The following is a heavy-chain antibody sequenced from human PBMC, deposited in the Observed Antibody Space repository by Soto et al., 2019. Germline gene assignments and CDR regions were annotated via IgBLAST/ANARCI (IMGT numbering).Heavy chain of an antibody. CDR1: GDSFSTYA. J-gene: IGHJ4*02. D-gene: IGHD6-19*01. CDR3: ARGIRDSSGWDFDY. CDR2: IIPMFGSA. V-gene: IGHV1-69*06. Sequence: QVQLVQSGAEVKKPGSSVKVSCKSAGDSFSTYAISWVRQAPGQGLEWMGGIIPMFGSANYAQIFQGRVTITADKSTITAYMELSSLRSEDTAVYYCARGIRDSSGWDFDYWGQGTLVTVSS.